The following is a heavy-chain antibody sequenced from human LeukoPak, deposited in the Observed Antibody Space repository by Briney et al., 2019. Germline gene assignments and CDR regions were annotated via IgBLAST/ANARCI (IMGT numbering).Heavy chain of an antibody. CDR1: GGSFSGYY. Sequence: PSETLSLTCAVYGGSFSGYYWSWIRQPPGKGLEWIGEINHSGSTNYNPSLKSRVTISVDTSKNQFSLKLSSVTAADTAVYYCARSRDYRRRSDYWGQGTLVTVSS. J-gene: IGHJ4*02. CDR3: ARSRDYRRRSDY. D-gene: IGHD5-12*01. CDR2: INHSGST. V-gene: IGHV4-34*01.